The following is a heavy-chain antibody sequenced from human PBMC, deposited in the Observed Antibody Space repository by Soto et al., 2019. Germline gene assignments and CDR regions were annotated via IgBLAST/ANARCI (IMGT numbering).Heavy chain of an antibody. CDR1: WFTFSNAW. V-gene: IGHV3-15*07. Sequence: LSDGVSWFTFSNAWMNWVGQAPGKGLEWVGRIKSKTDGGTTDYAAPVKGRFTISRDDSKNTLYLQMNSLKTEDTAVYYFTTGSAAGYYRYGMGVWGQVTTVTVYS. CDR3: TTGSAAGYYRYGMGV. J-gene: IGHJ6*02. CDR2: IKSKTDGGTT. D-gene: IGHD6-13*01.